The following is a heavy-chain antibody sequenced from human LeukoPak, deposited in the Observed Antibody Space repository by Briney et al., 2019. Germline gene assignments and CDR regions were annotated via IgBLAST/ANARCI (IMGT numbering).Heavy chain of an antibody. D-gene: IGHD3-10*01. V-gene: IGHV3-23*01. Sequence: GGSLRLSCAASGFTFSSYAMSWVRQAPGKGPEWVSGINSGGSGARTYYADSVKGRFSISRDNSKNTLYLQMNSLRAEDTAVYYCAKKGESLDYYYMDVWGLGTTVTVSS. CDR2: INSGGSGART. J-gene: IGHJ6*02. CDR3: AKKGESLDYYYMDV. CDR1: GFTFSSYA.